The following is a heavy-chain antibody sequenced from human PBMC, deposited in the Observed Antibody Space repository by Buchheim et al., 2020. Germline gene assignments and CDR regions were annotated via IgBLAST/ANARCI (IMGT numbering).Heavy chain of an antibody. V-gene: IGHV3-23*01. D-gene: IGHD6-19*01. CDR3: AKSGGYSSGRRSFFEAGYDY. CDR2: ISGSGGST. Sequence: EVQLLESGGGLVQPGGSLRLSCAASGFTFSSYAMSWVRQAPGKGLEWVSAISGSGGSTYYADSVKGRFTISRDNSKNTLYLQMNSLRAEDTAVYYCAKSGGYSSGRRSFFEAGYDYWGQGTL. CDR1: GFTFSSYA. J-gene: IGHJ4*02.